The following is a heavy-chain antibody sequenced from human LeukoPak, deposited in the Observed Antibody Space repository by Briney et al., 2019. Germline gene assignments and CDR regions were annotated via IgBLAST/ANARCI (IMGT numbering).Heavy chain of an antibody. V-gene: IGHV1-69*13. CDR3: ARAPRPLIPSSSGYYFDY. CDR1: GGTFSSYA. Sequence: SVKVSCKASGGTFSSYAISWVRQAPGQGLEWMGGIIPIFGTANYAQKFQGRVTITADESTSTAYMELSSLRSEDTAVYYCARAPRPLIPSSSGYYFDYWGQGTLVTVSS. D-gene: IGHD6-6*01. J-gene: IGHJ4*02. CDR2: IIPIFGTA.